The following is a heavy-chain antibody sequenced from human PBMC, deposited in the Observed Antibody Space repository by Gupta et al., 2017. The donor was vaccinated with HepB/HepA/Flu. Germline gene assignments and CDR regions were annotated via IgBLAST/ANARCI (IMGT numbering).Heavy chain of an antibody. V-gene: IGHV4-4*07. D-gene: IGHD2-2*01. CDR2: IYTSGST. CDR1: GGSISSYY. CDR3: ARDVVVVPAAGNWFDP. J-gene: IGHJ5*02. Sequence: QVQLQESGPGLVKPSETLSSTCTVSGGSISSYYWSWIRQPAGKGLEWIGRIYTSGSTNYNPSLKSRVTMSVDTSKNQFSLKLSSVTAADTAVYYCARDVVVVPAAGNWFDPWGQGTLVTVSS.